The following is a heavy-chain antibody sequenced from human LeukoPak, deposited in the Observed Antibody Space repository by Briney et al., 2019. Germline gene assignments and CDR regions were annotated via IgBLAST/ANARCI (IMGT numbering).Heavy chain of an antibody. Sequence: GGSLRLSCAASGFTFSSYGMHWVRQAPGKGLEWVTVISYDGSNKYYADFVKGRFTISRDNSKNTLYMQMNSLRTEDTAVYYCARDPGGNFDYWGQGTLVTVSS. CDR1: GFTFSSYG. CDR3: ARDPGGNFDY. V-gene: IGHV3-30*03. D-gene: IGHD1-14*01. J-gene: IGHJ4*02. CDR2: ISYDGSNK.